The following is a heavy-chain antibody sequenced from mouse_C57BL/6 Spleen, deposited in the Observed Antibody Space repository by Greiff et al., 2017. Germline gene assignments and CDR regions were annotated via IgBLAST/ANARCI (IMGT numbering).Heavy chain of an antibody. D-gene: IGHD1-1*01. CDR3: ARDTTVAY. Sequence: EVMLVESGGGLVKPGGSLKLSCAASGFTFSSYAMSWVRQTPEKRLEWVATISDGGSYTYYPDNVKGRFTISRDNAKNNLYLQMSHLKSEDTAMYYCARDTTVAYWGQGTLVTVSA. CDR2: ISDGGSYT. J-gene: IGHJ3*01. V-gene: IGHV5-4*01. CDR1: GFTFSSYA.